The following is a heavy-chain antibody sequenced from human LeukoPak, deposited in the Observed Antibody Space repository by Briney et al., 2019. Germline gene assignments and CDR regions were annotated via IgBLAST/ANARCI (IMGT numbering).Heavy chain of an antibody. CDR2: IHDSGNT. J-gene: IGHJ6*03. Sequence: SETLSLTCTVLGGSITNYYWSCIRQFPGKGLEWIGYIHDSGNTNHNPSLKSRVSMSADTPRNQVSLNLTSVTAADTAVYYCAREGCSSSSCSEDNMDVWGEGTTVIVSS. CDR1: GGSITNYY. V-gene: IGHV4-59*08. D-gene: IGHD2-2*01. CDR3: AREGCSSSSCSEDNMDV.